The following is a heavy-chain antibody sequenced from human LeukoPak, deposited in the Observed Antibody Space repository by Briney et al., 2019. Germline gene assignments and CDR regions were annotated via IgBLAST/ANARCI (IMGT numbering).Heavy chain of an antibody. Sequence: SETLSLTCTVSRGSISSSSYYWGWIRQPPGKGLEWIGTIYYTGSTYYNPSLKSRVTISVDTSKNQFSLKLSSVPAADTAVYYCARQYSDDYFDYWGQGTLVTVSS. CDR2: IYYTGST. CDR3: ARQYSDDYFDY. CDR1: RGSISSSSYY. J-gene: IGHJ4*02. D-gene: IGHD2-15*01. V-gene: IGHV4-39*01.